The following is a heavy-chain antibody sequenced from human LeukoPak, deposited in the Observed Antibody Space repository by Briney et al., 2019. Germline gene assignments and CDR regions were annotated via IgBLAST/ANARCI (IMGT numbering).Heavy chain of an antibody. D-gene: IGHD3-16*01. CDR1: GGSISSYY. V-gene: IGHV4-59*01. J-gene: IGHJ6*02. Sequence: SETLSLTCTVSGGSISSYYWSWIRQPPGKGLEWIGYVYYSGSTNYNPSLKSRVTMSVDTSMKQFSLKLRSVTAADTAVYYCAKWGDGMDVWGQGTTVTVSS. CDR2: VYYSGST. CDR3: AKWGDGMDV.